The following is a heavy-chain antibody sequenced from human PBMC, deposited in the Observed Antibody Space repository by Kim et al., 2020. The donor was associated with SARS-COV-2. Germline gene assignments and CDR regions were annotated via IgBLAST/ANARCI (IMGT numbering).Heavy chain of an antibody. CDR1: GYTFTSYG. J-gene: IGHJ6*02. D-gene: IGHD2-2*01. Sequence: ASVKVSCKASGYTFTSYGISWVRQAPGQGLEWMGWISAYNGNTNYAQKLQGRVTMTTDTSTSTAYMELRSLRSDDTAVYYCARGVVVVPAAMRGAYYYYYGMDVWGQGTTVTVSS. V-gene: IGHV1-18*04. CDR3: ARGVVVVPAAMRGAYYYYYGMDV. CDR2: ISAYNGNT.